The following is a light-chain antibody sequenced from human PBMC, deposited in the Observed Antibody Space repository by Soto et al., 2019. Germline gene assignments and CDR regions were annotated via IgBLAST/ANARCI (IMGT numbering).Light chain of an antibody. CDR3: QQYVSSPRT. Sequence: ESVFTQSAGTLSLSPGERATLSCRASQSVTSSYLAWFQQKPGQAPGLLIYGASNRATGIPDRFSGSGSGTDFTLTISRLEPEDFAVYYCQQYVSSPRTFGQGTKVDIK. CDR2: GAS. CDR1: QSVTSSY. J-gene: IGKJ1*01. V-gene: IGKV3-20*01.